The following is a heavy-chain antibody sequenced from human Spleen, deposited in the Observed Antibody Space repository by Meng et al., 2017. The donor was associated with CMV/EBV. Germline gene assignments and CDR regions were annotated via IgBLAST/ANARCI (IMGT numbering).Heavy chain of an antibody. CDR3: ARVPSLGYCSSTSCPRGTYFDY. V-gene: IGHV4-34*01. CDR1: YY. CDR2: INHSGST. D-gene: IGHD2-2*01. J-gene: IGHJ4*02. Sequence: YYGSWNRQSPGKGLEWIGEINHSGSTNYNPSLKSRVTISVDTSKNQFSLKLSSVTAADTAVYYCARVPSLGYCSSTSCPRGTYFDYWGQGTLVTVSS.